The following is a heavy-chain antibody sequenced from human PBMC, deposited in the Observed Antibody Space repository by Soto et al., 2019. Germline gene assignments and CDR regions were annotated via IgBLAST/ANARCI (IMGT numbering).Heavy chain of an antibody. Sequence: PSETLSLTCAVSGYSISSGYYWGWIRQPPGKGLEWIGSIYHSGSTYYNPSLKSRVTISVDTSKNQFSLKLSSVTAADTAVYYCARHYYDSSGYYESPQFDYWGQGTLVTVS. CDR3: ARHYYDSSGYYESPQFDY. J-gene: IGHJ4*02. CDR2: IYHSGST. V-gene: IGHV4-38-2*01. CDR1: GYSISSGYY. D-gene: IGHD3-22*01.